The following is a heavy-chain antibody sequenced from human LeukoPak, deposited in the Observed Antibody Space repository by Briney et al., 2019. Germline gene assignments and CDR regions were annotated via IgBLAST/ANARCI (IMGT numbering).Heavy chain of an antibody. V-gene: IGHV3-7*01. Sequence: PGGSLRLSCAASGFTFSSYWMSWVRQAPGKGLEWVANINQDGSEKYYVDSVKGRFTISRDNAKNSLYLQMNSLRAEDTAVYYCARHYYGSGSYYFDYWGQGTLVTVSS. CDR3: ARHYYGSGSYYFDY. CDR1: GFTFSSYW. D-gene: IGHD3-10*01. CDR2: INQDGSEK. J-gene: IGHJ4*02.